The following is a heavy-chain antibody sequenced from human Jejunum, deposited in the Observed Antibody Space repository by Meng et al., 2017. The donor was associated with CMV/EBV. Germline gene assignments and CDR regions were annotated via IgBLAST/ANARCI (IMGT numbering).Heavy chain of an antibody. CDR1: GYTLTGYQ. Sequence: SCKASGYTLTGYQMHWVRQAPGQGLEWVGRINPKNGDTKYAEKFQGRVTMTRDTSITTAYMEVSRLRSDDTALYYCATTYSGRYETSWGQGTLVTVSS. J-gene: IGHJ4*02. CDR3: ATTYSGRYETS. CDR2: INPKNGDT. V-gene: IGHV1-2*06. D-gene: IGHD1-26*01.